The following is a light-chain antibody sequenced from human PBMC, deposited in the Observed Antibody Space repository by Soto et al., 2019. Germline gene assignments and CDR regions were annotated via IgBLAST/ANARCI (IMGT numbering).Light chain of an antibody. Sequence: EIVLTQFPATLSLSPGERATLSCRASQSVGGYLAWYQQKPGQAPRLLIYHASIRAAGIPARFSGSGSGTGFSLTISSLEPEDFAVYYCQHRNIWPPGATFGGGTRVEIK. CDR1: QSVGGY. CDR2: HAS. V-gene: IGKV3-11*01. CDR3: QHRNIWPPGAT. J-gene: IGKJ4*01.